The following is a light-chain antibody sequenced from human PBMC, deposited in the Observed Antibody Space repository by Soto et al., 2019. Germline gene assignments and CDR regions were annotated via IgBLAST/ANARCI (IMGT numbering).Light chain of an antibody. CDR3: HQYGRSPWT. CDR2: GAS. CDR1: ETVSSYY. V-gene: IGKV3-20*01. J-gene: IGKJ1*01. Sequence: EIVLTQSPGTLSLSPGERATLSCRTSETVSSYYLAWYQQKPGQAPRLLIYGASNRATGIPAAFSGSGSGTDFTLTISRLEPEDFAVYYCHQYGRSPWTFGQGTKVEI.